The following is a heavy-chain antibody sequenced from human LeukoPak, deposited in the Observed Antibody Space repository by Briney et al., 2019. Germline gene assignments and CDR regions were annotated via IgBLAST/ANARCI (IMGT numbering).Heavy chain of an antibody. CDR2: FIYSGDGT. CDR3: AKDPVYSHAGSGCYYFDH. V-gene: IGHV3-23*01. D-gene: IGHD3-22*01. CDR1: GVTLSSYS. Sequence: GGALLHFCGAGGVTLSSYSMSWVRRALGGEVEWVSGFIYSGDGTYYADSAKGRFAISRDNYKNTLYLQLYSLRHEDKPVYYCAKDPVYSHAGSGCYYFDHWGQGTLVTVSS. J-gene: IGHJ4*02.